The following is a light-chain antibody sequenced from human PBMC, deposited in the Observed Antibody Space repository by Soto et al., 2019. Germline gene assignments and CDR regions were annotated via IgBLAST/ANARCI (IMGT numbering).Light chain of an antibody. CDR1: QYINTR. CDR2: QTS. CDR3: HQRQSWPRT. Sequence: MTQKPSSLSASVGDRVTLSCRASQYINTRLAWYQHRPGQAPRLLIYQTSIRAAGIPARFSASGSGTDFTLTISDVQPEDFALYYCHQRQSWPRTFGQGTKVDNK. J-gene: IGKJ1*01. V-gene: IGKV3D-15*03.